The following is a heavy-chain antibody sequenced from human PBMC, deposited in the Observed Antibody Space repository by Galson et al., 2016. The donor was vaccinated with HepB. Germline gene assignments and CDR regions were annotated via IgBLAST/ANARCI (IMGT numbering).Heavy chain of an antibody. V-gene: IGHV1-3*01. CDR1: GYTFTSYA. CDR2: INAGNGNT. CDR3: ARGKRYCSGGSCYSRVYFDY. J-gene: IGHJ4*02. Sequence: SVKVSCKASGYTFTSYALHWVRQAPGQRLEWMGWINAGNGNTKYSQKFQGRVTITRDTSASTVYMKLSSLRTEDTAVYYSARGKRYCSGGSCYSRVYFDYWGQGTLVTVSS. D-gene: IGHD2-15*01.